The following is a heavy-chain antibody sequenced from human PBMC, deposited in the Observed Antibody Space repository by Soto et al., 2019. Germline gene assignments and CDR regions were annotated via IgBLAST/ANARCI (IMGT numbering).Heavy chain of an antibody. D-gene: IGHD5-12*01. CDR3: AREKGYISGPKNFDY. Sequence: SETLSLTCTVAGASISSGDYFWSWIRQSPGKGLQWIGYIYDSGSSYYNPSLKSRVTMSVDTSKNQFSLKLSSVTAADTAVYYCAREKGYISGPKNFDYWGQGTLVTVSS. J-gene: IGHJ4*02. CDR2: IYDSGSS. V-gene: IGHV4-30-4*01. CDR1: GASISSGDYF.